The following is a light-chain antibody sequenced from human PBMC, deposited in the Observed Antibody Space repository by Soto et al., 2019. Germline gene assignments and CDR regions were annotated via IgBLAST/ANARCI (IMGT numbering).Light chain of an antibody. CDR1: SSNIGSNT. Sequence: QSVLTQPPSASGSPGQRVTISCSGSSSNIGSNTVNWYQRLPGTAPKLLIYSNNQRPSGVPDRFSGSKSGTSASLAISGLQSEYEADYYCAAWDDSLNGYVFGTGTKLPVL. V-gene: IGLV1-44*01. CDR3: AAWDDSLNGYV. CDR2: SNN. J-gene: IGLJ1*01.